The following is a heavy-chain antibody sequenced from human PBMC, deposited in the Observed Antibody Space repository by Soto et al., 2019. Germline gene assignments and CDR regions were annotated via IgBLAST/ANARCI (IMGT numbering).Heavy chain of an antibody. CDR3: ARGGHAIAY. V-gene: IGHV4-31*03. CDR1: GGSISSGDYY. Sequence: QVQLQESGPGLVKPSQTLSLTCTVSGGSISSGDYYWSWIRQHPGKGLEWIGYIYYSGSTYFNPSLRSRVTISLDTSKNQIALKLTSVTAADPAVYYCARGGHAIAYWGQGTLVTVSS. D-gene: IGHD2-21*01. CDR2: IYYSGST. J-gene: IGHJ1*01.